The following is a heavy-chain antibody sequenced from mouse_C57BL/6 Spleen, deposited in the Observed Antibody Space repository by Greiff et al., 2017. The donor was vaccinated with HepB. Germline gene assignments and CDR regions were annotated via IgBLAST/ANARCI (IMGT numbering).Heavy chain of an antibody. D-gene: IGHD1-1*01. CDR3: ARDRRSYYFDY. J-gene: IGHJ2*01. CDR1: GFTFSSYA. V-gene: IGHV5-4*01. Sequence: EVQWVESGGGLVKPGGSLKLSCAASGFTFSSYAMSWVRQTPEKRLEWVATISDGGSYTYYPDNVKGRFTISRDNAKNNLYLQMSHLKSEDTAMYYCARDRRSYYFDYWGQGTTLTVSS. CDR2: ISDGGSYT.